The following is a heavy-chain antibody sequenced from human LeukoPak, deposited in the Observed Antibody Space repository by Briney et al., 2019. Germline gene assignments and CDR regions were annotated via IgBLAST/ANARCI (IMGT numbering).Heavy chain of an antibody. J-gene: IGHJ4*02. V-gene: IGHV3-21*01. Sequence: GGSLRLSCAASGFTFSNYAMSWVRQAPGKGLEWVSSITSGSNYIYYADSVKGRFTISRDNAKNSLYLQMNSLRAEDTAVYYCARDAYSSSSFDSWGQGTLVTVSS. CDR1: GFTFSNYA. CDR2: ITSGSNYI. CDR3: ARDAYSSSSFDS. D-gene: IGHD6-19*01.